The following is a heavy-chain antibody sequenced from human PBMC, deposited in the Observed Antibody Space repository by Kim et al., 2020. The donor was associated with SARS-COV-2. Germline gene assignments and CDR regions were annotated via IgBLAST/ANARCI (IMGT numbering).Heavy chain of an antibody. CDR3: ARARVASATRAEFDF. J-gene: IGHJ4*01. D-gene: IGHD2-21*01. Sequence: GGSLRLSCAASGFSFSSYSMNWVRQAPGKGLEWVSAICSLSASIFYPVAQEGRFTICSNNAKNLEYLQNNMRRADDTAVYFCARARVASATRAEFDFW. CDR2: ICSLSASI. CDR1: GFSFSSYS. V-gene: IGHV3-21*01.